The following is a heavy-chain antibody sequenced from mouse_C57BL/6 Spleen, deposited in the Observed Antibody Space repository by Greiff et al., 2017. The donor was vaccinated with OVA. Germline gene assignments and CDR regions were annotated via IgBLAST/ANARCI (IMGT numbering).Heavy chain of an antibody. V-gene: IGHV5-6*02. D-gene: IGHD1-1*01. CDR3: ARRGEDDDGSSPLYFDV. Sequence: EVMLVESGGDLVKPGGSLKLSCAASGFTFSSYGMSWVRQTPDKRLEWVATISSGGSYTYYPDSVKGRFTISRDNAKNTLYLQMSSLTSEDTAMYYCARRGEDDDGSSPLYFDVWGTGTTVTVSS. J-gene: IGHJ1*03. CDR1: GFTFSSYG. CDR2: ISSGGSYT.